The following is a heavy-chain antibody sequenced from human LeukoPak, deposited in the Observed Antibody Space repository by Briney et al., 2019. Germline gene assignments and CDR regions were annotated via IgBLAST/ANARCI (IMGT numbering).Heavy chain of an antibody. Sequence: PGGSLRLSCAASGFTFNSYSMNWVRQAPGKGLEWVSYISSSSSTIYYADSVKGRFTISRDNAKNSLYLQMNSLRAEDTAVYYCARLRYDFVWGSYDYWGQGTLVTVSS. CDR2: ISSSSSTI. D-gene: IGHD3-16*01. V-gene: IGHV3-48*01. CDR1: GFTFNSYS. J-gene: IGHJ4*02. CDR3: ARLRYDFVWGSYDY.